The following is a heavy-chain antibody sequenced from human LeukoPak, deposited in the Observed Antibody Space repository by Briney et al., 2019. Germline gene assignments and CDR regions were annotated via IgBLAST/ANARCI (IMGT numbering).Heavy chain of an antibody. Sequence: PSGTLSLTCAVSGGSISSSNWWSWVRQPPGKGLEWIGEIYHSGSTNYNPSLKSRVTISVDKSKNQFSLKLSSVTAADTAVYYCARHGPRAYYYDSSGRGAFDIWGQGTMVTVSS. V-gene: IGHV4-4*02. D-gene: IGHD3-22*01. J-gene: IGHJ3*02. CDR1: GGSISSSNW. CDR2: IYHSGST. CDR3: ARHGPRAYYYDSSGRGAFDI.